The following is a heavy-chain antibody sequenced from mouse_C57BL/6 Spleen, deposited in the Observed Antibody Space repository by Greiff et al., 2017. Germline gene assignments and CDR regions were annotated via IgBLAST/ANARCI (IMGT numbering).Heavy chain of an antibody. Sequence: QVQLKQPGAELVKPGASVKMSCKASGYTFTSYWITWVKQRPGQGLEWIGDIYPGSGSTNYNEKFKSKATLTVDTSSSTAYVQLSSLTSEDSAVYYCARSRDYYGSIYYFDYWGQGTTLTVSS. CDR2: IYPGSGST. D-gene: IGHD1-1*01. J-gene: IGHJ2*01. V-gene: IGHV1-55*01. CDR3: ARSRDYYGSIYYFDY. CDR1: GYTFTSYW.